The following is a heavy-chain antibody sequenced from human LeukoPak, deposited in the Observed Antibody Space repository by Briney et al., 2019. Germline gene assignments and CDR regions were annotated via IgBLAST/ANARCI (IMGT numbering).Heavy chain of an antibody. V-gene: IGHV4-38-2*02. CDR3: ARHLSLWYFVPPGERCSCSFDY. CDR1: GSSITTAYY. J-gene: IGHJ4*02. D-gene: IGHD3-10*01. CDR2: LYHSGGT. Sequence: SETLSLTCTVSGSSITTAYYWGWIRQPPGKGLEWIGSLYHSGGTYYSPSLKSRVTISVDTSKNQFSLNLSSVTAADTAVYYCARHLSLWYFVPPGERCSCSFDYWGQGTLVTVSS.